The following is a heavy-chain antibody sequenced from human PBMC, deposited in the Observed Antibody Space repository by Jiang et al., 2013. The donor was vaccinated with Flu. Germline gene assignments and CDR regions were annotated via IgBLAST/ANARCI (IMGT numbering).Heavy chain of an antibody. V-gene: IGHV1-69*01. J-gene: IGHJ4*02. CDR2: IIPIFGTA. D-gene: IGHD3-16*02. CDR1: GGTFSSYA. CDR3: ARGYDYVWGSYRSHYFDY. Sequence: EVKKPGSSVKVSCKASGGTFSSYAISWVRQAPGQGLEWMGGIIPIFGTANYAQKFQGRVTITADESTSTAYMELSSLRSEDTAVYYCARGYDYVWGSYRSHYFDYWGQGTLVTVSS.